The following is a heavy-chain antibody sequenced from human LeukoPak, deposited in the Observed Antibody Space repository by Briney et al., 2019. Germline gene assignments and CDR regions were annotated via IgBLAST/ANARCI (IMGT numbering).Heavy chain of an antibody. J-gene: IGHJ3*02. Sequence: GGSLRLSCAASGFTFSSYGMHWVRQAPSKGLEWVAVIWYDGSNKYYADSVKGRFTISRDNSKNTLYLQMNSLRAEDTAVYYCAQLVVAGTAPDAFDIWGQGTMVTVSS. CDR2: IWYDGSNK. V-gene: IGHV3-33*01. CDR1: GFTFSSYG. D-gene: IGHD6-19*01. CDR3: AQLVVAGTAPDAFDI.